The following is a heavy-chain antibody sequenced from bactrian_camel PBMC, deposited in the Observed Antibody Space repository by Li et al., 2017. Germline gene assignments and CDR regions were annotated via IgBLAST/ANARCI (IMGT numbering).Heavy chain of an antibody. CDR1: GFTFSSYW. V-gene: IGHV3S1*01. D-gene: IGHD2*01. Sequence: VQLVESGGGLVVPGGSLRLSCAASGFTFSSYWMYWVRQDPGKGLEWVSTINAAGSSTYYAESVKGRFTFSKDNSKNTLFLLMNSLKPEDTGVYYCATDRRPYSGGYVALGNWGQGTQVTVS. CDR2: INAAGSST. CDR3: ATDRRPYSGGYVALGN. J-gene: IGHJ4*01.